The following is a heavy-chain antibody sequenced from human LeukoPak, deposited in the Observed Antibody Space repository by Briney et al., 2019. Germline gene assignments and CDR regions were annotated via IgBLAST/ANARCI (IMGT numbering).Heavy chain of an antibody. V-gene: IGHV4-31*11. CDR1: GGSIGGYY. J-gene: IGHJ3*02. CDR2: IYYSGST. CDR3: ARGPLLLSLGKAFDI. Sequence: SETLSLTCAVSGGSIGGYYWSWVRQSPGKGLEWIGYIYYSGSTYYNPSLKSRVTISVDTSKNQFSLKLSSVTAADTAVYYCARGPLLLSLGKAFDIWGQGTMVTVSS. D-gene: IGHD7-27*01.